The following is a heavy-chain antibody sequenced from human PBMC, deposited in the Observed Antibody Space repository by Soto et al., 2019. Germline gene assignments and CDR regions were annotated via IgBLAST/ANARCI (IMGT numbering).Heavy chain of an antibody. CDR1: GGSISKSNYY. Sequence: SETLSLTCTVSGGSISKSNYYWSWFRQPPGKGPEWIGSVSYSGNNYNNPSLKSRVTVSADTSKNQFSLKLSSVTAADTAVYYCATYLLRELFIFHFWGQGTLVTVSS. CDR2: VSYSGNN. CDR3: ATYLLRELFIFHF. J-gene: IGHJ4*02. D-gene: IGHD3-16*01. V-gene: IGHV4-39*01.